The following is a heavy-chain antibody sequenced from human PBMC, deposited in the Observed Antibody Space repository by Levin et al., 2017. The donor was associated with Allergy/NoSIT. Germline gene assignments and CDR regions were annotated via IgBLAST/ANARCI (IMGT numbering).Heavy chain of an antibody. CDR2: IHYTGYT. Sequence: SETLSLTCTVSGGSISSYYWSWIRQSPGKRPEWIGYIHYTGYTNYSPPLKSRVTISLDTSKNQFSLKLTSVTPADTAVYSCPRSALVTVIPAAIFAFDPWGQGVLVTVSS. J-gene: IGHJ5*02. D-gene: IGHD2-2*01. V-gene: IGHV4-59*08. CDR1: GGSISSYY. CDR3: PRSALVTVIPAAIFAFDP.